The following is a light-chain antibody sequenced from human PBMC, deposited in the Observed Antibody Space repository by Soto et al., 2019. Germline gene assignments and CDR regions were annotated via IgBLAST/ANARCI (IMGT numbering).Light chain of an antibody. V-gene: IGLV1-40*01. CDR2: GNT. J-gene: IGLJ2*01. CDR3: QSYDISRSVSVV. Sequence: QSVLTQPPSVSGAPGQRVTISCTGSSSNIGAGYDVQWYQQLPGAAPRLLIFGNTNRPSGVPDRFSGSRSGTSASLAISGLRAEDEADYYCQSYDISRSVSVVFGGGTKLTVL. CDR1: SSNIGAGYD.